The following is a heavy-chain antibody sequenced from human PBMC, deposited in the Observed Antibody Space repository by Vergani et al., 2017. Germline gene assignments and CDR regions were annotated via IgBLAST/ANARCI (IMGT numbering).Heavy chain of an antibody. V-gene: IGHV3-30*02. Sequence: QVQLVESGGGVVLPGGSLRLSCAASGFTFSSYGMHWVRQAPGKGLEWVAFIRYDGSNKYYADSVKGRFTISRDNSKNTLYLQMNSLRAEDTAVYYCAKEEGYYDSSGYYPGWYFDLWGRGTLVTVSS. CDR1: GFTFSSYG. CDR3: AKEEGYYDSSGYYPGWYFDL. D-gene: IGHD3-22*01. CDR2: IRYDGSNK. J-gene: IGHJ2*01.